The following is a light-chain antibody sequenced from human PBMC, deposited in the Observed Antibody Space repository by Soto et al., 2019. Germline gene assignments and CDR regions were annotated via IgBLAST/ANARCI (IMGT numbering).Light chain of an antibody. CDR3: QQYNNWPWYT. V-gene: IGKV3-15*01. CDR1: QSVSSN. CDR2: GAS. Sequence: EIVMTQSPATLSVSPGERATLSCRASQSVSSNLAWYQQKPGQAPRLLIYGASTRATGIPARFSGSGSGTEFTITISSMQSEDVEVYYCQQYNNWPWYTFGQGTKLEIK. J-gene: IGKJ2*01.